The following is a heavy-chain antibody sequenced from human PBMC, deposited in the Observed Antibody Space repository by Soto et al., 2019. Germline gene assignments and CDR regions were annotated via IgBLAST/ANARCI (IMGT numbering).Heavy chain of an antibody. Sequence: VRLLRLSWAASGFAFITHSMNCVRQAPGKGLECVSYISSSSTTIYYADSVRGRFTISRGNAKNSLYLQMSSLRAEDTAVYYCARDLKYALDIWGQGTMVTVSS. CDR3: ARDLKYALDI. J-gene: IGHJ3*02. V-gene: IGHV3-48*01. CDR2: ISSSSTTI. CDR1: GFAFITHS.